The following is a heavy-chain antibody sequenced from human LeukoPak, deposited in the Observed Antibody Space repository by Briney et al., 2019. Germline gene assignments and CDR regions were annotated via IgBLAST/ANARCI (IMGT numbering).Heavy chain of an antibody. CDR2: TYYRSRWYN. D-gene: IGHD6-13*01. V-gene: IGHV6-1*01. Sequence: SQTLSLTCAISGDSVSSNSAAWNWIRQSQSRGLEWLGRTYYRSRWYNDYAVSVKSRIAIDPDTSKSQFSLQLNSVTPEDTAVYYCARDRWSYYFDYWGQGALVTVSS. CDR1: GDSVSSNSAA. CDR3: ARDRWSYYFDY. J-gene: IGHJ4*02.